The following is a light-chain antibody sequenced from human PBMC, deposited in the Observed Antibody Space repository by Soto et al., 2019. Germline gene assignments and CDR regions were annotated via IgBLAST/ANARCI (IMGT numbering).Light chain of an antibody. Sequence: QSALTQPASVSGSPGQSITISCTGTRSDVGGYNLVSWYQQYPDKAPKLMIFDVNTRPSGVSNRFSGSKSGNTASLTISGLQAEDEADYSCSSYTSSSALPYVFGPGTKLTVL. CDR1: RSDVGGYNL. V-gene: IGLV2-14*01. CDR2: DVN. CDR3: SSYTSSSALPYV. J-gene: IGLJ1*01.